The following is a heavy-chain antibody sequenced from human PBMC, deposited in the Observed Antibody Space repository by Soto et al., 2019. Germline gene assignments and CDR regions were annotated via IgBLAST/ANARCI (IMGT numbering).Heavy chain of an antibody. V-gene: IGHV4-31*03. Sequence: QVQLQESGPGLVKPSQTLSLTCTVSGGSINPGGYSWGWIRHLPGEGLEWIGHIFYTGPAYYTPSLRSRVTVSIDTSANQFSLHMYSVTAADTAMYYCARRLDDTPEAFFNWFDPWGQGILVTVSS. CDR3: ARRLDDTPEAFFNWFDP. CDR1: GGSINPGGYS. J-gene: IGHJ5*02. D-gene: IGHD2-15*01. CDR2: IFYTGPA.